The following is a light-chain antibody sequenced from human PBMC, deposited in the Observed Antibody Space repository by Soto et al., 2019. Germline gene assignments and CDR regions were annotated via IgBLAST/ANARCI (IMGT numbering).Light chain of an antibody. J-gene: IGLJ2*01. V-gene: IGLV2-11*01. CDR1: SSDVGGYNH. CDR3: CPYAGSYTLV. Sequence: QSALTQPRSVSGSPGQSVTISCTGTSSDVGGYNHVSWYQQHPGKAPKLIIYGVSKRPSGVPDRFSGSKSGNTASLTISGLQAEDEADYFCCPYAGSYTLVFGGGTKLTVL. CDR2: GVS.